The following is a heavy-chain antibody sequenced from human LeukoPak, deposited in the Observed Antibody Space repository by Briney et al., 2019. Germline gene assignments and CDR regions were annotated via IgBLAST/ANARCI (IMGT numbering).Heavy chain of an antibody. D-gene: IGHD3-10*01. V-gene: IGHV3-23*01. J-gene: IGHJ4*02. CDR3: ASISGTITMVRGGDY. CDR2: IGSSGVST. CDR1: GFTFRDAA. Sequence: GGSLRLSCAASGFTFRDAAMTWVRQAPGQGLEWVSLIGSSGVSTHYVDSVKGRFTISRDNSKNTLYLQMNSLRAEDTAVYYCASISGTITMVRGGDYWGQGTLVTVSS.